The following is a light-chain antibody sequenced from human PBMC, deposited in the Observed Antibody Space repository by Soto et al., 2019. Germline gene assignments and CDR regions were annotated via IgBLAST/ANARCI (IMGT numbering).Light chain of an antibody. CDR2: DAS. J-gene: IGKJ5*01. V-gene: IGKV3-15*01. Sequence: EVVMTQSPATLSVSPGERATLSCRASESVSRNLAWYQQKPGQAPRLLIYDASTRATGIPDRFSGGGSGTEFTLTISSLQSEDFVVYYCHHYGGSPITFGQGTRLEIK. CDR1: ESVSRN. CDR3: HHYGGSPIT.